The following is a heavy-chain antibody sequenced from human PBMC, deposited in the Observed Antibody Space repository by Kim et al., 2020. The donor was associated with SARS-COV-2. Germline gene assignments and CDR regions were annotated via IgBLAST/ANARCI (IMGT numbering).Heavy chain of an antibody. CDR2: ISSSGSTI. D-gene: IGHD6-13*01. J-gene: IGHJ4*02. CDR1: GFTFSSYE. Sequence: GGSLRLSCAASGFTFSSYEMNWVRQAPGKGLEWVSYISSSGSTIYYADSVKGRFTISRDNAKNSLYLQMNSLRAEDTAVYYCAREGGSSSWRIINPTYYFDYWGQGTLVTVSS. CDR3: AREGGSSSWRIINPTYYFDY. V-gene: IGHV3-48*03.